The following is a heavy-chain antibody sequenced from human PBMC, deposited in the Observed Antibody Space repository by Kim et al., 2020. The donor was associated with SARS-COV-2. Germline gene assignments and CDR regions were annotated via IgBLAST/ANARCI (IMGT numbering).Heavy chain of an antibody. V-gene: IGHV3-23*01. Sequence: GGSLRLSCAASGFTFSSYAMSWVRQAPGKGLEWVSAISGSGGSTYYADSVKGRFTISRDNSKNTLYLQMNSLRAEDTAVYYCAKEGPMMVRGVSGMDVWGQGTTVTVSS. CDR1: GFTFSSYA. D-gene: IGHD3-10*01. CDR2: ISGSGGST. CDR3: AKEGPMMVRGVSGMDV. J-gene: IGHJ6*02.